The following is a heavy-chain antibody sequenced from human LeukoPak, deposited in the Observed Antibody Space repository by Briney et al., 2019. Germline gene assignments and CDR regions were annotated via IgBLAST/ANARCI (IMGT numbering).Heavy chain of an antibody. CDR1: GGSISSSSYY. J-gene: IGHJ5*02. D-gene: IGHD1-1*01. V-gene: IGHV4-39*01. CDR2: IYYSGST. Sequence: SETLSLTCTVSGGSISSSSYYWGWIRQPPGKGLAWIGSIYYSGSTYYNPSLKSRVTISVDTSKNQFSLKLSSVTAADTAVYYCAIWRSGNWFDPRGQGTLVTVSS. CDR3: AIWRSGNWFDP.